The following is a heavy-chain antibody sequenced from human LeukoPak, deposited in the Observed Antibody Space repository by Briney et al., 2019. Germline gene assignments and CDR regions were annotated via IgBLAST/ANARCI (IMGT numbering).Heavy chain of an antibody. CDR3: AKGGPQFFDY. Sequence: GGSLRLSCVASGFTFSNYAMAWVRQAPGKGLEWVSTISGSGGTTNYADSVKGRFTISRDSSKSTLYLQMNSLRAEDTAVYFCAKGGPQFFDYWGQGSLVTVSS. CDR1: GFTFSNYA. CDR2: ISGSGGTT. J-gene: IGHJ4*02. D-gene: IGHD5-24*01. V-gene: IGHV3-23*01.